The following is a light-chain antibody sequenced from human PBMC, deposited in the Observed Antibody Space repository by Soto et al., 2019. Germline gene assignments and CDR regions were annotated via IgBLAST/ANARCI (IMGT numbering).Light chain of an antibody. CDR2: EVA. CDR1: KNDVGVYDF. CDR3: KSYAGSNTYV. Sequence: QSVLTQPRSASGYPGQSGTISYTGTKNDVGVYDFVSWYQHHPGKAPRLIIYEVAQRPSGVPDRFSVSKSGTMASLTVSGLQAVDEADYFVKSYAGSNTYVFGSGTKVTVL. J-gene: IGLJ1*01. V-gene: IGLV2-8*01.